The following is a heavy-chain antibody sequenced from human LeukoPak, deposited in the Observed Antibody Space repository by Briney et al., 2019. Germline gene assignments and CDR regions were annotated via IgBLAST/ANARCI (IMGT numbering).Heavy chain of an antibody. J-gene: IGHJ6*03. Sequence: PSQTLSLTCTVSGGSISSGSYYWSWIRQPAGKGLEWIGRIYTSGSTNYNPSLKSRVSISVDTSKNQFSLELSSATAADTAVYYCARAKDYYGSGSYPPYYYYMDVWGKGTTVTISS. CDR3: ARAKDYYGSGSYPPYYYYMDV. CDR1: GGSISSGSYY. CDR2: IYTSGST. D-gene: IGHD3-10*01. V-gene: IGHV4-61*02.